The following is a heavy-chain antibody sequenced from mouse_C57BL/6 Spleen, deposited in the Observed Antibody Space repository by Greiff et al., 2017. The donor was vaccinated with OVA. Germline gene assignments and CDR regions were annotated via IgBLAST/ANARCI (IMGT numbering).Heavy chain of an antibody. V-gene: IGHV1-53*01. CDR2: INPSNGGP. CDR3: ARRSLYYAMDY. Sequence: VQLQQPGTELVKPGASVKLSCKASGYTFTSYWMHWVKQRPGQGLEWIGNINPSNGGPNYNEKFKSKATRIVDKSSSTAYMQISSLTSEDSAVYYCARRSLYYAMDYWGQGTSVTVSS. CDR1: GYTFTSYW. J-gene: IGHJ4*01.